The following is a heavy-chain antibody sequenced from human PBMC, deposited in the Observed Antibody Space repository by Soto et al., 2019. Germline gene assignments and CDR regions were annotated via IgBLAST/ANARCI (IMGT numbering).Heavy chain of an antibody. J-gene: IGHJ6*02. Sequence: PSETLSLTCTVSGGSMSSSSYYWSWIRQPPGKGLEWIGEINHSGSTNYNPSLKSRVTISVDTSKNQFSLKLSSVTAADTAVYYCARGSMAAAGPLYPKFTGDRDYYYGMDVWGQGTTVTVSS. V-gene: IGHV4-39*07. D-gene: IGHD6-13*01. CDR1: GGSMSSSSYY. CDR2: INHSGST. CDR3: ARGSMAAAGPLYPKFTGDRDYYYGMDV.